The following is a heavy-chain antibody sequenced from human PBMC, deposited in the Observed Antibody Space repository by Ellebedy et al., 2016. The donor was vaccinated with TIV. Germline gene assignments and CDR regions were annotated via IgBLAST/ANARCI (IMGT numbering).Heavy chain of an antibody. J-gene: IGHJ4*02. CDR1: GFTFSSYA. Sequence: GESLKISCAASGFTFSSYAMTWVRQASGKGLEWASSIGTTSLTFYADSVKGRFTISRDNSKNTLYLQMDRLRAEDTAVYHCAKGGIGEAGLGDWGQGTLVTVSS. V-gene: IGHV3-23*01. CDR2: IGTTSLT. CDR3: AKGGIGEAGLGD. D-gene: IGHD6-19*01.